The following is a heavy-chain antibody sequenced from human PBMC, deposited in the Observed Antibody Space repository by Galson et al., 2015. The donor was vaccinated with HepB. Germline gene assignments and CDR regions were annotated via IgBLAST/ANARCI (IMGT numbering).Heavy chain of an antibody. J-gene: IGHJ4*02. CDR1: GYIFTNYA. V-gene: IGHV1-3*01. CDR2: INAGNGNT. Sequence: SVKVSCKASGYIFTNYAMHWVRQAPGQRLEWMGLINAGNGNTKYSQKFQGRVSITRDTSASTAYMELSSLRSEDTAVYYCARDLRSWGDGYTLGLDYWGQGTLVTVSS. D-gene: IGHD5-24*01. CDR3: ARDLRSWGDGYTLGLDY.